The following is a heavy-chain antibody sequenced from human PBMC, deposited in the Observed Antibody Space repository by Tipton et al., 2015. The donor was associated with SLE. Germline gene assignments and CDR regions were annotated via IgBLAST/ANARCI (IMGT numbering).Heavy chain of an antibody. CDR2: ISHSRTT. Sequence: LRLSCAVSGGSFNGYSWSWVRQSPGKGLEWIGEISHSRTTNYNPSLKSRVSMSLDTSTNQFSLKLSSVTAADTAVYYCARRRGGYAGFDLWGRGTLVTVSS. CDR1: GGSFNGYS. V-gene: IGHV4-34*01. CDR3: ARRRGGYAGFDL. J-gene: IGHJ2*01. D-gene: IGHD5-12*01.